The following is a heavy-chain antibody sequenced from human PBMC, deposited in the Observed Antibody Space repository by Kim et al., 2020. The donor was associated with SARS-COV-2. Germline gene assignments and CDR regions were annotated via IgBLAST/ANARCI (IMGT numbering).Heavy chain of an antibody. CDR2: INTDGSST. V-gene: IGHV3-74*01. Sequence: GGSLRLCCAASGFTFSSYWMHWVRQAPGKRLVWVSRINTDGSSTSYADSVKGRFTISRDNAKNTLYLQMNSLRAEDTAVYYCAREIYGSGMGFDPWGQGTLVTVSS. J-gene: IGHJ5*02. CDR1: GFTFSSYW. CDR3: AREIYGSGMGFDP. D-gene: IGHD3-10*01.